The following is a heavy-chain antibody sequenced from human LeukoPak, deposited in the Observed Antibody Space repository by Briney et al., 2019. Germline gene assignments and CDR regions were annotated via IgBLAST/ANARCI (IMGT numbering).Heavy chain of an antibody. CDR3: TSTPAVGTPIDY. Sequence: GGSLRLSCAASGFTFSGSAMHWVRQASGKGLEWVGPIRSKANSYATAYAASVKGRFTISRDDSKNTAYLQMNSLKTEDTAVYYCTSTPAVGTPIDYWGQRTLVTVSS. J-gene: IGHJ4*02. CDR1: GFTFSGSA. D-gene: IGHD2-15*01. V-gene: IGHV3-73*01. CDR2: IRSKANSYAT.